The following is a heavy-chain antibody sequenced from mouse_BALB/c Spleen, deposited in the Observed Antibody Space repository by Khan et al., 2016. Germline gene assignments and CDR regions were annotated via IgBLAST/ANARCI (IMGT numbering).Heavy chain of an antibody. CDR2: IIPNTGYT. CDR3: ARGANSFRVFDN. J-gene: IGHJ2*01. Sequence: QVQLQQSGAELAKPGASVKMSCKASGYSFTSYWMHWVKQRPGQGLEWIGYIIPNTGYTEHNQKFKGMATLTADKSSTTAYMQLSSLTSEDSAVYYCARGANSFRVFDNWGQGTTLTVSS. CDR1: GYSFTSYW. V-gene: IGHV1-7*01. D-gene: IGHD1-2*01.